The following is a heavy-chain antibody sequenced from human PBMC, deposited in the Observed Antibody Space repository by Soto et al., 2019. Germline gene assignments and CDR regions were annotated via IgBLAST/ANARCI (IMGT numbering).Heavy chain of an antibody. V-gene: IGHV3-23*01. J-gene: IGHJ4*02. D-gene: IGHD3-16*01. Sequence: GGSLRLSCAASGFTFSSYAMSWVRQAPGKGLEWVSAISGSGGSTYYADSVKGRFTISRDNSKNTLYLQMNSLRAEDTAVYYCAKDTLPSYYDYIWGSSLDYWGQGTLVTVSS. CDR3: AKDTLPSYYDYIWGSSLDY. CDR1: GFTFSSYA. CDR2: ISGSGGST.